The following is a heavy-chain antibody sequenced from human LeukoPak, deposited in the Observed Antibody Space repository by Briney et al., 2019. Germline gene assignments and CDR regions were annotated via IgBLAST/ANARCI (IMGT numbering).Heavy chain of an antibody. J-gene: IGHJ5*02. CDR1: GGSISRYF. CDR2: IYYSGST. D-gene: IGHD3-10*01. Sequence: KPSETLSLTCTVSGGSISRYFWSWIRQPPGKGLEWIGYIYYSGSTNYDPSLKSRVTISVDTSKNQCSLKLSSVTAADTAVYYCARAPVPPYYYGSGLNWFDPWGQGTLVTVSS. CDR3: ARAPVPPYYYGSGLNWFDP. V-gene: IGHV4-59*01.